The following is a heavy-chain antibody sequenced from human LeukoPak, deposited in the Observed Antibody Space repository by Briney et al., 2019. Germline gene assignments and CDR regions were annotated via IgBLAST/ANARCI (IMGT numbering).Heavy chain of an antibody. CDR2: IYYSGST. CDR1: GGSISSYY. CDR3: ARHSSPNRAELLWFGEYYYYGMDV. J-gene: IGHJ6*02. Sequence: PSEALSLTCTVSGGSISSYYWSWIRQPPGKGLEWIGYIYYSGSTNCNPSLKSRVTISVDTSKNQFSLKLSSVTAADTAVYYCARHSSPNRAELLWFGEYYYYGMDVWGQGTTVTVSS. V-gene: IGHV4-59*08. D-gene: IGHD3-10*01.